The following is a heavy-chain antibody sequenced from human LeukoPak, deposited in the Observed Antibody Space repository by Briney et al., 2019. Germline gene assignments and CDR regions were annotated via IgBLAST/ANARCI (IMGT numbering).Heavy chain of an antibody. V-gene: IGHV4-34*01. D-gene: IGHD3-10*01. CDR1: GGSFSGHY. CDR2: INHSGST. CDR3: ARPRYGSGSLDS. J-gene: IGHJ4*02. Sequence: SETLSLTCAVYGGSFSGHYWTWIRQPPGMGLEWIGEINHSGSTTCNPSLNTRVTISVDTSKNQISLKLSSVTAADTAVYYCARPRYGSGSLDSWGQGTLVTVSS.